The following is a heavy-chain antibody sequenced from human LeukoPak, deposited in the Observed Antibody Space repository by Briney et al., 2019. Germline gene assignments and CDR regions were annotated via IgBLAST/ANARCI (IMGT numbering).Heavy chain of an antibody. CDR2: ISAYNGNT. Sequence: ASVKVSCKASGYTFISYGISWVRQAPGQGLEWMGWISAYNGNTNYAQKLQGRVTMTTDTSTSTAYMELRSLRSDDTAVYYCAKYYDILTGYSHLDYWGQGTLVTVSS. CDR1: GYTFISYG. J-gene: IGHJ4*02. V-gene: IGHV1-18*01. D-gene: IGHD3-9*01. CDR3: AKYYDILTGYSHLDY.